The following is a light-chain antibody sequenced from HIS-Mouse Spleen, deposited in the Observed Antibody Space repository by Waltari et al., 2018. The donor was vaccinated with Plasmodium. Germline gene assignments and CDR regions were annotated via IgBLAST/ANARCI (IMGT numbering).Light chain of an antibody. CDR2: EDS. V-gene: IGLV3-10*01. Sequence: SYELTQPPSVSVSPGQTARITCSGDELPKKYAYWYQQKSGQATVLVIYEDSKRPSGIPERFSGSSSGTMATLTISGAQVEDEADYYCYSTDGSGNHRVFGGGTKLTVL. J-gene: IGLJ3*02. CDR1: ELPKKY. CDR3: YSTDGSGNHRV.